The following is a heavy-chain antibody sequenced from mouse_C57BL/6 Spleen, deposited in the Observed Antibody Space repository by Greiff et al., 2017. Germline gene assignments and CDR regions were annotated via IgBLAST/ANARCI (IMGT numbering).Heavy chain of an antibody. CDR2: INPNYGTT. J-gene: IGHJ4*01. CDR1: GYSFTDYN. V-gene: IGHV1-39*01. Sequence: EVQLQQSGPELVKPGASVKISCKASGYSFTDYNMNWVKQSNGKSLEWIGVINPNYGTTSYNQKFKGKATLTVDQSSSTAYMQLNSLTSEDSAVYCCARADYYGSSYAMDYWGQGTSVTVSS. CDR3: ARADYYGSSYAMDY. D-gene: IGHD1-1*01.